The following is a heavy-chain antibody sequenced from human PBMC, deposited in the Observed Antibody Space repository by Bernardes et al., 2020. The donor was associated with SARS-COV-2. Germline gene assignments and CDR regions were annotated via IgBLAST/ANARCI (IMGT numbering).Heavy chain of an antibody. CDR3: ATRIVGTTDDAFDI. D-gene: IGHD1-26*01. J-gene: IGHJ3*02. V-gene: IGHV3-23*01. Sequence: GSLRLSCAASGFTFSTKAMSWVRQAPGKGLEWISAMSGSGGNTYYADSVKGRFTISRDNSKNTLYLQLNSLRADDTAVYYCATRIVGTTDDAFDIWGQGTMVTVSS. CDR2: MSGSGGNT. CDR1: GFTFSTKA.